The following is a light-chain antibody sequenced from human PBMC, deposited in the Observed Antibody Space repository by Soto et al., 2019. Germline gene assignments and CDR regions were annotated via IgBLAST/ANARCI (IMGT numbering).Light chain of an antibody. CDR1: QSVSSGS. CDR2: GAS. CDR3: QQYGSSPGT. V-gene: IGKV3-20*01. Sequence: IVLTQSPGTLPLSRGERATLSCRASQSVSSGSLAWYQQKPGQGPRLLIYGASSRATGIPDRFSGSGSGTGFTLTISRLEPEDFAVYYCQQYGSSPGTFGQGTKVDIK. J-gene: IGKJ1*01.